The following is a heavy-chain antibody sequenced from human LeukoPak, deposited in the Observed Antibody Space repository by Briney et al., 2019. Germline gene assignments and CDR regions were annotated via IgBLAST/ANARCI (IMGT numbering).Heavy chain of an antibody. CDR3: ARWSGGSDWLYHYGMDV. Sequence: ASVKVSCKASGYTFSNYGISWVRQAPGQGLEWMGWISGYNGNTNYAQNLQGRVTVTTDTSTSTAYMELRSLRSDDTAVYYCARWSGGSDWLYHYGMDVWGQGTTVTVSS. CDR2: ISGYNGNT. D-gene: IGHD6-19*01. J-gene: IGHJ6*02. CDR1: GYTFSNYG. V-gene: IGHV1-18*01.